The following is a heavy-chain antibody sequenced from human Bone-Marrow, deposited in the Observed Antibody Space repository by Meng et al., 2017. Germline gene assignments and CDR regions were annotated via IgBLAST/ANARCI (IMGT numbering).Heavy chain of an antibody. CDR3: ARGGYCSGGSCN. CDR1: GGSFSGYY. D-gene: IGHD2-15*01. V-gene: IGHV4-34*01. J-gene: IGHJ4*02. CDR2: INHSGST. Sequence: QVQLQQWGAGLLKPSETLSLTCAVYGGSFSGYYWSWIRQPPGKGLEWIGEINHSGSTNYNPSLKSRVTISVDTSKNQFSLKLSSVTAADTAAYYCARGGYCSGGSCNWGQGTLVTVSS.